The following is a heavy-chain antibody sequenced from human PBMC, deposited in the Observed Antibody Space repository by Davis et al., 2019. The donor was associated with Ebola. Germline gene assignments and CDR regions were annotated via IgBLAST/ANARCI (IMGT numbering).Heavy chain of an antibody. CDR2: IWFDGSVK. J-gene: IGHJ3*02. CDR1: GFTFSNAW. Sequence: PGGSLRLSCAASGFTFSNAWMSWVRQAPGKGLEWVGLIWFDGSVKYYGDSVKGRFTISRDNSKDSAYLQMTSLSAEDTAMYYCATRFSNSDGALDIWGRGTLVTVSS. D-gene: IGHD1-7*01. CDR3: ATRFSNSDGALDI. V-gene: IGHV3-33*03.